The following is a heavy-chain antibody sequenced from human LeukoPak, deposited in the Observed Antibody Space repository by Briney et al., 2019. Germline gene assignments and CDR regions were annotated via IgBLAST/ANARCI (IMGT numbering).Heavy chain of an antibody. CDR3: AKHSAVAGPIHFDY. CDR1: GFTFSSYA. CDR2: ISGSGGST. V-gene: IGHV3-23*01. Sequence: GPLRLSCAASGFTFSSYAMSWVRQAPGKGLEWVTAISGSGGSTYYADSVKGRFTISRDNSKNTLYLQMNSLRAEDTAVYYCAKHSAVAGPIHFDYWGQGTLVTVSS. J-gene: IGHJ4*02. D-gene: IGHD6-19*01.